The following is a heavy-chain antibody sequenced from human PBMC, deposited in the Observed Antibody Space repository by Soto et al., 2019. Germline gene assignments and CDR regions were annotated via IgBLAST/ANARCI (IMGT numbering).Heavy chain of an antibody. CDR2: IDPSDSQP. CDR1: GCRFSCYL. D-gene: IGHD3-22*01. CDR3: ARQIYDSDTGPNFQYYFDS. Sequence: GEALKSFSKGPGCRFSCYLVTRGRQETGKSLGGMWRIDPSDSQPYYSPSFRGHVTISATKSITPVFLQWSSLRASDTAMYYCARQIYDSDTGPNFQYYFDSWGQRTPVTVSS. J-gene: IGHJ4*02. V-gene: IGHV5-10-1*01.